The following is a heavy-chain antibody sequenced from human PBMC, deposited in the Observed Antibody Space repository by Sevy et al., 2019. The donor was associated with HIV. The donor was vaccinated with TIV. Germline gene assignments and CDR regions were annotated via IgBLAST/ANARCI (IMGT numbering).Heavy chain of an antibody. CDR3: ASQRGGYERLYYFDY. V-gene: IGHV3-48*01. D-gene: IGHD5-12*01. CDR1: GFSFSIYS. CDR2: MSNTGSTI. Sequence: GGSLRLSCAASGFSFSIYSMNWVRQAPGRGLEWLSYMSNTGSTIHCADSVKGRFTISRDNARNSLYLQMTSLRAEDTAVYYCASQRGGYERLYYFDYWGQGTLVTVS. J-gene: IGHJ4*02.